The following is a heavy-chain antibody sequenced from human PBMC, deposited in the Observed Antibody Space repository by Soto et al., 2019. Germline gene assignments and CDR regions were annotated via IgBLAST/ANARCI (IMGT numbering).Heavy chain of an antibody. V-gene: IGHV5-51*01. CDR1: GYSFTNYW. CDR3: ARRKASSTTSLSFRAGFDY. Sequence: GESLKISCKGSGYSFTNYWIGWVRQMPGKGLEWMGLIYPGDSDTRYSPSFEGQVTISADKSISTAYLQWSGLKASDTAMYYCARRKASSTTSLSFRAGFDYWGQGTLVTVS. D-gene: IGHD2-2*01. J-gene: IGHJ4*02. CDR2: IYPGDSDT.